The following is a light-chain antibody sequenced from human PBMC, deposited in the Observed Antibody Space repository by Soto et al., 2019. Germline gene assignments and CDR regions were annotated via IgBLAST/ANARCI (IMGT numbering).Light chain of an antibody. J-gene: IGKJ4*01. CDR1: QSVGTY. Sequence: DIVLTQSPVTLSLSPGETATLSCRASQSVGTYLAWYQLKSGQAPRLLIYKASKRATGIPARFSGRGSGTDFTLTISSLEPEDFALYYCQQGSNWPPLTFGGGTKVEIK. CDR2: KAS. V-gene: IGKV3-11*01. CDR3: QQGSNWPPLT.